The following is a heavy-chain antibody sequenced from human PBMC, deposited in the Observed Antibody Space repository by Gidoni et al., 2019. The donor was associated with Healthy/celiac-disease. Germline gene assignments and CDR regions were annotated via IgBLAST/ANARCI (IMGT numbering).Heavy chain of an antibody. CDR1: VGSISSYY. V-gene: IGHV4-59*01. CDR2: IYYSGST. D-gene: IGHD1-26*01. CDR3: ATSGSYYGGYGY. Sequence: QVQLQESGPGLVKPSETLSLTCTVSVGSISSYYWSWIRQPPVKGLEWIGYIYYSGSTNYNPSLKSRVTISVDTSKNQFSLKLSSVTAADTAVYYCATSGSYYGGYGYWGQGTLVTVSS. J-gene: IGHJ4*02.